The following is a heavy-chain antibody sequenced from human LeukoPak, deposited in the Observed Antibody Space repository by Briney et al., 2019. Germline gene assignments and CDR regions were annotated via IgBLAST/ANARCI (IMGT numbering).Heavy chain of an antibody. CDR1: GFTFSDAW. CDR3: TTGYTSASHDAY. CDR2: IKRRTDGGTS. D-gene: IGHD2-15*01. J-gene: IGHJ4*02. Sequence: GGSLRLSCAASGFTFSDAWMHWVRQAPGKGLEWVGLIKRRTDGGTSNYAAPVKGRFAISRDDSEDTLFLQMDSPKSEDTGVYYCTTGYTSASHDAYWGQGTLVTVSS. V-gene: IGHV3-15*07.